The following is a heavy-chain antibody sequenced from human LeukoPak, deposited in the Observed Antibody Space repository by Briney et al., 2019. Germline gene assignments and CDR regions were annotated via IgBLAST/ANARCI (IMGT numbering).Heavy chain of an antibody. Sequence: GRSLRLSCAASGFTFSSYAMHWVRQAPGKGLEWVAVISYDGSNKYYADSVKGRFTISRDNSKNTLYLQMSSLRAEDTAVYYCARDKSRGASSPYFDYWGQGTLVTVSS. V-gene: IGHV3-30-3*01. CDR3: ARDKSRGASSPYFDY. J-gene: IGHJ4*02. D-gene: IGHD3-10*01. CDR1: GFTFSSYA. CDR2: ISYDGSNK.